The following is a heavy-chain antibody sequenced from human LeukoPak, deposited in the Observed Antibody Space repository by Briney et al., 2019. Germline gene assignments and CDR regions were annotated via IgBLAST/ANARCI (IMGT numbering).Heavy chain of an antibody. V-gene: IGHV3-48*01. J-gene: IGHJ4*02. CDR3: ARGVEPLAANTLAY. CDR1: GFIFSRYN. D-gene: IGHD1-14*01. Sequence: GGSLRLSCAASGFIFSRYNMNWVRQAPGKGLEWVSYISSSGTIYYADSVKGRFTISRDNAKNSLYLQMNSLRAEDTAVYYCARGVEPLAANTLAYWGQGTLVTVSS. CDR2: ISSSGTI.